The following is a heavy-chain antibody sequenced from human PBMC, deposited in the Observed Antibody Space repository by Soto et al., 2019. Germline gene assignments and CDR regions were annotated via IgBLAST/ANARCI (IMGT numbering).Heavy chain of an antibody. V-gene: IGHV3-30*18. J-gene: IGHJ6*02. CDR3: AKDRRPNYYYGMDV. CDR2: ISSDGSNK. D-gene: IGHD6-25*01. Sequence: QVQLVESGGGVVQPGRSLRLSCAASGFTFSSYGMHWVRQAPGKGLEWVAVISSDGSNKYYADSVKGRFTISRDNSKNTLYLQMNSLRAEDTAVYYCAKDRRPNYYYGMDVWGQGTTVTVSS. CDR1: GFTFSSYG.